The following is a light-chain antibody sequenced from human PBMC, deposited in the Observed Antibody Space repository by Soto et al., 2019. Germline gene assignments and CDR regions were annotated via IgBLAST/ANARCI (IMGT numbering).Light chain of an antibody. Sequence: EIVLTQSPGTLSLSPGERATLSCRASQSVSSSYLAWYQQKPCQAPWLLIYGASSRTTVIPDRFSDSRSGTDFTLTIISLEPEDFAVYYCQQYRSPRTTFGQGTKVEI. CDR1: QSVSSSY. V-gene: IGKV3-20*01. CDR3: QQYRSPRTT. CDR2: GAS. J-gene: IGKJ1*01.